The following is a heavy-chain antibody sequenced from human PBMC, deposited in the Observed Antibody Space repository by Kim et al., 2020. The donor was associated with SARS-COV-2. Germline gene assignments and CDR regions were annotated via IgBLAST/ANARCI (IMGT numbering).Heavy chain of an antibody. J-gene: IGHJ6*02. Sequence: GGSLRLSCAASGFTFSSYEMNWVRQAPGKGLEWVSYISSSGSTIYYADSVKGRFTISRDNAKNSLYLQMNSLRVEETAVYYCARDPYSSSYNYYGMDVWGQGTTVTVSS. D-gene: IGHD6-13*01. CDR1: GFTFSSYE. CDR3: ARDPYSSSYNYYGMDV. V-gene: IGHV3-48*03. CDR2: ISSSGSTI.